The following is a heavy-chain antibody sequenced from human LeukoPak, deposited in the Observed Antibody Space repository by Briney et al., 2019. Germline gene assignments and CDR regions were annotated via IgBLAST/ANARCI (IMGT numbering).Heavy chain of an antibody. J-gene: IGHJ4*02. Sequence: GGSLRLSCAASGFTFTKAWMSWVRQAPGKGLEWVGRIKSKTDGGTTDNAAPVNGRFTISRDDSKDTLYLQMNSMKTEDTGLYYCTTDRGIAVRPVFESWGQGTLVTVTS. CDR1: GFTFTKAW. CDR2: IKSKTDGGTT. CDR3: TTDRGIAVRPVFES. V-gene: IGHV3-15*01. D-gene: IGHD6-19*01.